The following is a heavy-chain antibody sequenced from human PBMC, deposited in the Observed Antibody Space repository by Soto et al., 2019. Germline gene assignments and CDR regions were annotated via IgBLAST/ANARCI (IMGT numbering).Heavy chain of an antibody. J-gene: IGHJ4*02. V-gene: IGHV3-33*01. Sequence: GGSLRLSCAASGFTFSSYGMHWVRQAPGKGLEWVAVIWYDGSNKYYADSVKGRFTISRDNSKNTLYLQMNSLRAEDTAVYYCARRGLAAAGTPVDYWGQGTLVTVSS. CDR1: GFTFSSYG. CDR2: IWYDGSNK. CDR3: ARRGLAAAGTPVDY. D-gene: IGHD6-13*01.